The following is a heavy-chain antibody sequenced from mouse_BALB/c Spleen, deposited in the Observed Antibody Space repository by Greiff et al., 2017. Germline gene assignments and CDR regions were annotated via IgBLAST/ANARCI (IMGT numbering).Heavy chain of an antibody. Sequence: EVQLVESGGGLVKPGGSLKLSCAASGFTFSDYYMYWVRQTPEKRLEWVATISDGGSYTYYPDSVKGRFTISRDNAKNNLYLQMSSLKSEDTAMYYCARGYGNYVGYAMDYWGQGTSVTVSS. V-gene: IGHV5-4*02. CDR2: ISDGGSYT. CDR1: GFTFSDYY. J-gene: IGHJ4*01. D-gene: IGHD2-10*02. CDR3: ARGYGNYVGYAMDY.